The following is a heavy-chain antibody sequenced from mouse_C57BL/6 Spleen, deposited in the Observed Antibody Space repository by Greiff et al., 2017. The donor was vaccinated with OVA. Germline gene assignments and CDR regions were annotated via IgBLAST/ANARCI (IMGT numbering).Heavy chain of an antibody. V-gene: IGHV2-5*01. CDR3: AKDGFAY. J-gene: IGHJ3*01. Sequence: VQVVESGPGLVQPAQCLSITCTASGFSFTSYGVHWVRQSPGKGLEWLGVIWRGGSTDYNAAFMSRLSITKDNSKSQVFFKMNSLQADDAAIYYCAKDGFAYWGQGTLVTVSA. CDR1: GFSFTSYG. CDR2: IWRGGST.